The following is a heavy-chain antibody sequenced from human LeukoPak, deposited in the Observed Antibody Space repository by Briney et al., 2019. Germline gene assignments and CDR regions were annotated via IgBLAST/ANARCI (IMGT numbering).Heavy chain of an antibody. CDR2: INPNSGGT. CDR1: GYTFTGYY. D-gene: IGHD3-16*01. Sequence: ASVKVSCKASGYTFTGYYMHWVRQAPGQGLEWMGWINPNSGGTNYAQKFQGRVTMTRDTSISTAYMELSRLRSEDTAVYYCAREGGEWNYLDYWGQGTLVTVSS. CDR3: AREGGEWNYLDY. J-gene: IGHJ4*02. V-gene: IGHV1-2*02.